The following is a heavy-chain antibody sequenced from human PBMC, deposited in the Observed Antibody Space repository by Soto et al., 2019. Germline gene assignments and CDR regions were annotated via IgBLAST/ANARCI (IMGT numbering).Heavy chain of an antibody. V-gene: IGHV3-23*01. CDR2: ISGSGAGT. D-gene: IGHD3-3*01. J-gene: IGHJ6*02. CDR3: AKGPTVFGAVISFDYYYGMYV. CDR1: GFTFSTSA. Sequence: PGGSLRLSCTASGFTFSTSAMSWVRQAPGRGLEWVSGISGSGAGTYYADSVKGRFTISRDNSKNTLYLQMSGLRAEDAAVYYCAKGPTVFGAVISFDYYYGMYVWGQGXPVTVYS.